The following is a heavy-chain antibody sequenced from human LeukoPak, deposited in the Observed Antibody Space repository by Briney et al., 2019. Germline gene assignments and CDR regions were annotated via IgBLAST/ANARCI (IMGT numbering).Heavy chain of an antibody. CDR1: GCTFTGYY. D-gene: IGHD4-17*01. J-gene: IGHJ4*02. CDR3: ARAGATVTRHFDY. CDR2: ISAKNGDT. V-gene: IGHV1-18*04. Sequence: ASVKVSCKASGCTFTGYYMHWVRQAPGQGLEWMGWISAKNGDTNSVEKLQGRVTMTTDTSTSTAYMELRSLTSGDTAVYYCARAGATVTRHFDYWGQGTLVIVSS.